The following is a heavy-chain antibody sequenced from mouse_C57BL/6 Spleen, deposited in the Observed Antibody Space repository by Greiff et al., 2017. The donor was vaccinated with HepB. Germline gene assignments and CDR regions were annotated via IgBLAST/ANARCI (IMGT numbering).Heavy chain of an antibody. CDR1: GYTFTDYY. V-gene: IGHV1-76*01. CDR2: IYPGSGNT. CDR3: AREGGLSYYFDY. Sequence: VQGVESGAELVRPGASVKLSCKASGYTFTDYYINWVKQRPGQGLEWIARIYPGSGNTYYNEKFKGKATLTAEKSSSTAYMQLSSLTSEDSAVYFCAREGGLSYYFDYWGQGTTLTVSS. J-gene: IGHJ2*01. D-gene: IGHD2-3*01.